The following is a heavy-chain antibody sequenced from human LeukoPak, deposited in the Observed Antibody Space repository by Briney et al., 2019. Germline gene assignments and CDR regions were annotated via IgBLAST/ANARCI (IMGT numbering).Heavy chain of an antibody. CDR2: INHSGST. V-gene: IGHV4-34*01. D-gene: IGHD2-21*02. J-gene: IGHJ3*02. CDR1: GFTFSTYN. Sequence: GSLRLSCTASGFTFSTYNMNWVRQAPGKGLEWIGEINHSGSTNYNPSLKSRVTISVDTSKNQFSLKLSSVTAADTAVYYCARNRLIVVVTAIRGRYRYAFDIWGQGTMVTVSS. CDR3: ARNRLIVVVTAIRGRYRYAFDI.